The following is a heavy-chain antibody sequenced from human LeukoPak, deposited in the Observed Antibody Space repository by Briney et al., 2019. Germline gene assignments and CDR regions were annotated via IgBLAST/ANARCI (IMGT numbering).Heavy chain of an antibody. V-gene: IGHV6-1*01. J-gene: IGHJ4*02. CDR3: ARSFDGYVDY. Sequence: SQTLSLTCAISGDSVSSNSAAWNRIRQSPSRGLEWLGRTYYRSKWYHGYAVSVKSRITISPDTSKNRFSLQLNSVTPEDTAVYYCARSFDGYVDYWGQGTLVTVSS. D-gene: IGHD3-9*01. CDR1: GDSVSSNSAA. CDR2: TYYRSKWYH.